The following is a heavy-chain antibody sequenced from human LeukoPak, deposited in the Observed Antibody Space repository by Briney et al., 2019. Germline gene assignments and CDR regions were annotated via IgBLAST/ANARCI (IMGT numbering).Heavy chain of an antibody. Sequence: ASVKVSCKASGYPFTSYDINWVRQATGQGLEWMGWMNPNSGNTGYAQKFQGRVSITRNTSISTAYMELSSLRSEDTAVYYCARGEGIAAAGTHYYYMDVWGKGTTVTVSS. CDR2: MNPNSGNT. D-gene: IGHD6-13*01. CDR3: ARGEGIAAAGTHYYYMDV. V-gene: IGHV1-8*03. J-gene: IGHJ6*03. CDR1: GYPFTSYD.